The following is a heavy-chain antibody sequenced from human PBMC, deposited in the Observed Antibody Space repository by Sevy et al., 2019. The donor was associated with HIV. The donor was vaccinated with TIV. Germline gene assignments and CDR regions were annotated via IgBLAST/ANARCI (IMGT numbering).Heavy chain of an antibody. D-gene: IGHD6-19*01. CDR2: MNSDGTVI. Sequence: GGSLRLSCAPSGFTLSGYWMHWVRQAPGKGLEWVSYMNSDGTVIKYADFVQGRFIMSRDNAKNTVFLQMNSLTVADTALYYCVRGTSGWYGVDFWGQGTLVTVSS. J-gene: IGHJ4*02. CDR3: VRGTSGWYGVDF. CDR1: GFTLSGYW. V-gene: IGHV3-74*01.